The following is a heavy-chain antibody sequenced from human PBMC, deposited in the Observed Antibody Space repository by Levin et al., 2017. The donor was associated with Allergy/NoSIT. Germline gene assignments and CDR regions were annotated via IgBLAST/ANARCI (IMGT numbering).Heavy chain of an antibody. CDR1: GFTFSSYA. CDR2: ISYDGSNK. J-gene: IGHJ3*02. CDR3: APPLDAFDI. Sequence: GGSLRLSCAASGFTFSSYAMHWVRQAPGKGLEWVAVISYDGSNKYYADSVKGRFTISRDNSKNTLYLQMNSLRAEDTAVYYCAPPLDAFDIWGQGTMVTVSS. V-gene: IGHV3-30-3*01.